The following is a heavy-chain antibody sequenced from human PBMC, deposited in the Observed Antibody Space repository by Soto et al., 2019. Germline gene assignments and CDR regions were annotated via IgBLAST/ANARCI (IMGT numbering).Heavy chain of an antibody. D-gene: IGHD5-12*01. J-gene: IGHJ6*03. CDR1: GGSFSGYY. CDR3: ARDQKVATISYYYYYMDV. Sequence: SETLSLTSAVYGGSFSGYYWSWIRQPPGKGLEWIGYIYYSGSTNYNPSLKSRVTISVDTSKNRFSLKLSSVTAADTAVYYCARDQKVATISYYYYYMDVWGKGTTVTVSS. CDR2: IYYSGST. V-gene: IGHV4-59*01.